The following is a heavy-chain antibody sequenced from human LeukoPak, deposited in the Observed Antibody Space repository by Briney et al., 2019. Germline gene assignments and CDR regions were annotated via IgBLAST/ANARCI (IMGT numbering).Heavy chain of an antibody. J-gene: IGHJ4*02. V-gene: IGHV4-30-2*01. D-gene: IGHD6-13*01. CDR3: ARREAGATAPFDY. CDR2: IYHSGST. CDR1: GGSISSGGYY. Sequence: SQTLSLTCTVSGGSISSGGYYWSWIRQPPGKGLEWIGYIYHSGSTYYNPSLKSRVTISVDRSKNQFSLKLSSVTAADTAVYYCARREAGATAPFDYWGQGTLVTVSS.